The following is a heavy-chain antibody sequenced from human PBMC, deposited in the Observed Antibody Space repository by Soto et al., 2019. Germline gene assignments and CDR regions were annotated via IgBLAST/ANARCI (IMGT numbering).Heavy chain of an antibody. CDR1: GGSISSGDYY. D-gene: IGHD3-9*01. CDR2: IYYSGST. V-gene: IGHV4-30-4*02. J-gene: IGHJ4*02. CDR3: ARGMAEEQIFYYFDY. Sequence: SETLSLTCTVSGGSISSGDYYWSWIRQPPGKGLEWIGYIYYSGSTYYNPSLKSRVTISVDASKSQFYLKLRSVTAADTAVYYCARGMAEEQIFYYFDYWGQGALVTVSS.